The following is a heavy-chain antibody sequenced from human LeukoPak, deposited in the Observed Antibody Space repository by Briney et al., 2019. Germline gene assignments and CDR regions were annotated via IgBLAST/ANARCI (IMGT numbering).Heavy chain of an antibody. D-gene: IGHD2-2*01. CDR3: AREGRYQLRVAPFDY. CDR2: NIPIFGTA. J-gene: IGHJ4*02. V-gene: IGHV1-69*05. Sequence: SVKVSCKASGGTFSSYAISWVRQAPGQGLEWMGGNIPIFGTANYAQKFQGRVTITTDESTSTAYMELSSLRSEDTAVYYCAREGRYQLRVAPFDYWGQGTLVTVSS. CDR1: GGTFSSYA.